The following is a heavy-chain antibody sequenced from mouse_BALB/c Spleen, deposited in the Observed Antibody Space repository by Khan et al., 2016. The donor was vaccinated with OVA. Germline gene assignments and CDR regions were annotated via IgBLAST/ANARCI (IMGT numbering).Heavy chain of an antibody. J-gene: IGHJ1*01. V-gene: IGHV5-17*02. CDR1: GFTFSDFV. D-gene: IGHD2-3*01. Sequence: EVELVESGGGLVQPGGSRKLSCAASGFTFSDFVMHWVRQAPEKGLEWVAYISSGCSSFYYADTVTGRFTISRDNPNNTRYLQMTSLRSEDTAMYYCARLGDGGYFDVWGAGTTVTVSS. CDR3: ARLGDGGYFDV. CDR2: ISSGCSSF.